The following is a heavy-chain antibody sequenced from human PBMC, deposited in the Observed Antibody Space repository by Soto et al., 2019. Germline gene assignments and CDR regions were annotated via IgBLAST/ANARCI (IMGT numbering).Heavy chain of an antibody. V-gene: IGHV3-23*01. J-gene: IGHJ4*02. D-gene: IGHD1-1*01. Sequence: GGSLRLSCAASGFTFDDYAMHWVRQAPGKGLEWVSGFSGSSGNTYYADSVKGRFTISRDNSKNTVYLQMNSLRAEDTAVYYCARWNGYGDSWGQGTLVTVSS. CDR3: ARWNGYGDS. CDR2: FSGSSGNT. CDR1: GFTFDDYA.